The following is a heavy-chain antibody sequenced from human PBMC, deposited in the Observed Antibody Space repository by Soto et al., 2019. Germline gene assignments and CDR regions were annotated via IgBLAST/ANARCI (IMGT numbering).Heavy chain of an antibody. J-gene: IGHJ4*02. V-gene: IGHV3-23*01. Sequence: PGGSLRLSCAASGFTFSSYAMSWVRQAPGKGLEWVSAISGSGGSTYYADSVKGRFTISRDNSKNTLYLQMNSLRAEDTAVYYCARPRYFDWLPQRDYFDYWGQGTLVTSPQ. CDR3: ARPRYFDWLPQRDYFDY. D-gene: IGHD3-9*01. CDR2: ISGSGGST. CDR1: GFTFSSYA.